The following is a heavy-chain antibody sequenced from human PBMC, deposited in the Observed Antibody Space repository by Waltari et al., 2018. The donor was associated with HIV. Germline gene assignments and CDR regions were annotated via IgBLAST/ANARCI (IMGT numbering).Heavy chain of an antibody. CDR2: IYRSGTT. Sequence: QVLLQESGPRLVTSSETLSLTFTVSASSISRNYYWDWISQAQGKGLELIGSIYRSGTTYYNPSFKTRVTISVNMSKNQYSLKLSSLTAADTAMYYCARDQDYYDSSGYTSYAFDIWGRGTMIIVSS. J-gene: IGHJ3*02. D-gene: IGHD3-22*01. CDR3: ARDQDYYDSSGYTSYAFDI. CDR1: ASSISRNYY. V-gene: IGHV4-38-2*02.